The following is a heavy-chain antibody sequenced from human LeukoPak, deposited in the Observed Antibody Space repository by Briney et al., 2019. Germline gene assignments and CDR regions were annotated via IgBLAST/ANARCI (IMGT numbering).Heavy chain of an antibody. Sequence: PGGSLRLSCAASGFTFSSYEMNWVRQAPGKGLEWVSYISSSGSTIYYADSVKGRFTISRDNAKNSLYLQMNSLRAEDTAVYYCARDRGVGKVVATSFDYWGQGTLVTVSS. CDR1: GFTFSSYE. CDR3: ARDRGVGKVVATSFDY. V-gene: IGHV3-48*03. J-gene: IGHJ4*02. D-gene: IGHD5-12*01. CDR2: ISSSGSTI.